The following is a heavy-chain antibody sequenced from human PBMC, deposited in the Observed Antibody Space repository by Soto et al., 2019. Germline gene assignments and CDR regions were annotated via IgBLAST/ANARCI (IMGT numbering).Heavy chain of an antibody. V-gene: IGHV1-2*02. CDR1: GYTFTAYY. D-gene: IGHD2-21*01. CDR3: VWRPPPSLYYYAMDV. J-gene: IGHJ6*02. CDR2: VDPNDGAT. Sequence: ASVQVSRKASGYTFTAYYMHWVRQTPGKGLEWMGWVDPNDGATNYAQKYRGRVTMTTDTPISTSYMERSRRESDDTAVYYCVWRPPPSLYYYAMDVWGQGTTVTVSS.